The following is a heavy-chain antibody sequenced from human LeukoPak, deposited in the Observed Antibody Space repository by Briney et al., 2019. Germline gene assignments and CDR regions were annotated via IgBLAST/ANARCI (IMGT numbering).Heavy chain of an antibody. J-gene: IGHJ5*02. CDR2: ISWNSGSI. CDR1: GFTFDDYA. CDR3: AKGMAAAGTDWFDP. D-gene: IGHD6-13*01. Sequence: PGGSLGLSCAASGFTFDDYAMHWVRQAPGKGLEWVSGISWNSGSIGYADSVKGRFTISRDNSKNTLYLQMNSLRAEDTAVYYCAKGMAAAGTDWFDPWGQGTLVTVSS. V-gene: IGHV3-9*01.